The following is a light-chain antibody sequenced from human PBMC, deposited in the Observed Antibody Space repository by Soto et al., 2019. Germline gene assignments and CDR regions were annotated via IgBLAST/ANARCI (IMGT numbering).Light chain of an antibody. Sequence: QAVVTQEPSLTVSPGGTVTLTCASSTGAVTSGYYPNWFQQKPGQAPRALIYSTSNTHSWTPARFSGSLLGDKAALTLSGVQTEDEAEYYCLLCYGGAQGVFGGGTKVTVL. CDR3: LLCYGGAQGV. CDR2: STS. J-gene: IGLJ3*02. CDR1: TGAVTSGYY. V-gene: IGLV7-43*01.